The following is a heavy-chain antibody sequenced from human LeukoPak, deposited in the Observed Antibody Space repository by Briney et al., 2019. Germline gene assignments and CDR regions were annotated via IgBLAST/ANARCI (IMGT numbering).Heavy chain of an antibody. J-gene: IGHJ4*02. Sequence: PGRCLSLSCAASGFTLSSYEMNCVRQAPGKGLERVPYIASSGSTIYYADSAKDRFTISRANAKNSLYLQMNSLRAEDTAVYYCARDRHKYNYDSGGYPPYWGQGTLVTVSS. D-gene: IGHD3-22*01. V-gene: IGHV3-48*03. CDR3: ARDRHKYNYDSGGYPPY. CDR2: IASSGSTI. CDR1: GFTLSSYE.